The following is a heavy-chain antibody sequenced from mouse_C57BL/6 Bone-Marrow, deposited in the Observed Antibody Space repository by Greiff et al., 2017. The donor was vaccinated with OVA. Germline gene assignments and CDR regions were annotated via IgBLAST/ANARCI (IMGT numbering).Heavy chain of an antibody. D-gene: IGHD2-4*01. Sequence: ESGAELARPGASVKLSCKASGYTFTSYGISWVKQRTGPGLEWIGEIYPRSGNTYYNEKFKGKATLTADKSSSTAYMELRSLTSEDSAVYFCARLYYDYFDYWGQGTTLTVSS. CDR2: IYPRSGNT. V-gene: IGHV1-81*01. CDR1: GYTFTSYG. CDR3: ARLYYDYFDY. J-gene: IGHJ2*01.